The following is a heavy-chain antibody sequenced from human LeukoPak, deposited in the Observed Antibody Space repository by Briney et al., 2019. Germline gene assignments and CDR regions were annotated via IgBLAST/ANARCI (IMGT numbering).Heavy chain of an antibody. Sequence: PGGSLRLSCAASGFTFRTYGMHWVRQAPGKGLEWVAIISYHGSNKYYADSVKGRFTISRDNSKNTLYLQMNSLRAEDTAVYYCAKDLRYYGSGSYSYYFDYWGQGTLVTVSS. CDR2: ISYHGSNK. V-gene: IGHV3-30*18. CDR1: GFTFRTYG. D-gene: IGHD3-10*01. CDR3: AKDLRYYGSGSYSYYFDY. J-gene: IGHJ4*02.